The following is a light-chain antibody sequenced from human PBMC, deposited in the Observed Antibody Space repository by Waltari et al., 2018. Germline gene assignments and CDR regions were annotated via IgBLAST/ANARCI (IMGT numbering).Light chain of an antibody. CDR3: QQTYITPPHS. J-gene: IGKJ2*03. V-gene: IGKV1-39*01. CDR1: HDIATY. Sequence: DIQMTQSPSSLSASVGARVTITCRARHDIATYLNWYQHKPGKAPKPRIYSASTLQSGVPTRFSVSGSGTDYTLTIFDLQPEDFATYYCQQTYITPPHSFGQGTKLEI. CDR2: SAS.